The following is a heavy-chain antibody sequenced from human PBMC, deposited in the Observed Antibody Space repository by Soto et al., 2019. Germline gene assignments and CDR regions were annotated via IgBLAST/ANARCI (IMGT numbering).Heavy chain of an antibody. V-gene: IGHV3-72*01. D-gene: IGHD2-8*01. CDR1: GFTVNDYF. J-gene: IGHJ5*01. Sequence: EVQLVASGGGLVQPGGSLRLSCAASGFTVNDYFIDWVRRAPGKGLEWVGRTRNKARGYTTEYAASVTGRFIISRDHSSNSLSLQMNGLRTEDTAVYYCVRDNDCTYDSWGQGTLVTVSS. CDR3: VRDNDCTYDS. CDR2: TRNKARGYTT.